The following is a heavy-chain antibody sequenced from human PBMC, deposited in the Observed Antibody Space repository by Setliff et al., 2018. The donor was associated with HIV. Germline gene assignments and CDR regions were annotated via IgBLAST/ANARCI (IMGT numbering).Heavy chain of an antibody. Sequence: ASVKVSCKASGGTFSSYAINWVRQAPGQGLEWMGGIPIFGAANYAQKFQGRVTITADESTTTAYMELSSLRSEDTAVYYCAREDQRPGGIDAFDIWGQGTMVTVS. J-gene: IGHJ3*02. CDR2: IPIFGAA. CDR1: GGTFSSYA. CDR3: AREDQRPGGIDAFDI. D-gene: IGHD3-16*01. V-gene: IGHV1-69*13.